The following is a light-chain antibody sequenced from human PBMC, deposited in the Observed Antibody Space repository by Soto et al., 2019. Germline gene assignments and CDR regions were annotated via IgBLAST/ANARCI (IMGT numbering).Light chain of an antibody. J-gene: IGKJ2*01. CDR1: QTILNSFNNKNY. V-gene: IGKV4-1*01. CDR2: WAS. CDR3: QQYYDTPYT. Sequence: DIVMTQSPDSLAVSLGERATINCKSSQTILNSFNNKNYLVWYQQRPGQPPKLLISWASIRESGVPDRFSGSGSGTDFTLTISSLQAEDVAVYSCQQYYDTPYTFGQGTKLEIK.